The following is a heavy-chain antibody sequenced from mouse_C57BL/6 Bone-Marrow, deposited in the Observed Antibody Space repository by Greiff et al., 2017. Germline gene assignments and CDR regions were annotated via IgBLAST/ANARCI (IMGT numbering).Heavy chain of an antibody. D-gene: IGHD4-1*01. CDR2: IYPTSGRT. Sequence: QVQLQQPGAELVKLGASVKMSCKASGYTFTSYWITWVKQRPGQGLEWIGDIYPTSGRTNYNEKFKSKAILTVDTSSNTAYMQLSSLTSEDSAVFYCARSGPLGRRFDYWGQGTTLTVSS. CDR3: ARSGPLGRRFDY. V-gene: IGHV1-55*01. J-gene: IGHJ2*01. CDR1: GYTFTSYW.